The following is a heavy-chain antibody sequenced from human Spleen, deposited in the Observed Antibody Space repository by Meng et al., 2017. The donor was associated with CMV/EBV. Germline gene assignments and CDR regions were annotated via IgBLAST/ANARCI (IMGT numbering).Heavy chain of an antibody. V-gene: IGHV1-2*02. J-gene: IGHJ4*02. CDR2: INPNSGGT. CDR1: YIIRNYY. Sequence: YIIRNYYIQGLRQAPGQGLEWMGRINPNSGGTNYAQKFQGRVTMARDTSISTAYMELSRLRSDDTAVYYCARGGSAVGATLTGGNWGQGTLVTVSS. CDR3: ARGGSAVGATLTGGN. D-gene: IGHD1-26*01.